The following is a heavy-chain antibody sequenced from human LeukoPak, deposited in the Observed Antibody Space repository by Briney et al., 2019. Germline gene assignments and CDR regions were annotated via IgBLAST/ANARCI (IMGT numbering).Heavy chain of an antibody. CDR2: NADGSTA. CDR1: GFTFGNSW. V-gene: IGHV3-74*01. Sequence: GGSLRLSCAASGFTFGNSWAHWVRQAPGKGLVWVSLNADGSTATYADSVKGRFTISRDNARNTLSLQMNSLTIEDTAVYYCVVVVEPPDSDGFDVWGQGTMITVSS. CDR3: VVVVEPPDSDGFDV. J-gene: IGHJ3*01. D-gene: IGHD1-14*01.